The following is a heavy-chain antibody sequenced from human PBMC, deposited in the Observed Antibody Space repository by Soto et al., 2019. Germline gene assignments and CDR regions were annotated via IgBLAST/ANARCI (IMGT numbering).Heavy chain of an antibody. CDR2: IYHSGST. J-gene: IGHJ1*01. CDR1: GGSISIGGYS. CDR3: ARGMTTVTTYSF. V-gene: IGHV4-30-2*01. Sequence: RSLTCAVSGGSISIGGYSWSWIRQPPGKCLEWIGYIYHSGSTYYNPSLKSRVTISVDRSKNQFSLNLSSVTAADTAVYYCARGMTTVTTYSFCGQRTLVLVSS. D-gene: IGHD4-4*01.